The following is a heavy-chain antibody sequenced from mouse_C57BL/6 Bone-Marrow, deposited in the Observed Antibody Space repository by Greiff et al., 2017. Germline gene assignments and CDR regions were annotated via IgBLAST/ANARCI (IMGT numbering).Heavy chain of an antibody. CDR3: ASYFYGSAWFAY. J-gene: IGHJ3*01. Sequence: QVQLQQPGAELVKPGASVKLSCKASGYTFTSYWMQWVKQRPGQGLEWIGEIDPSDSYTNYNQKFKGKATLTVDTSSSTAYMQRSSLTSEDSAVYYCASYFYGSAWFAYWGQGTLVTVSA. D-gene: IGHD1-1*01. V-gene: IGHV1-50*01. CDR1: GYTFTSYW. CDR2: IDPSDSYT.